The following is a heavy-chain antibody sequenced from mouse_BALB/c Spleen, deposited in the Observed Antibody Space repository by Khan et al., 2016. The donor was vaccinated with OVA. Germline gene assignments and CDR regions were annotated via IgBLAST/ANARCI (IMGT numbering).Heavy chain of an antibody. CDR2: IWSDGRT. CDR1: GISLTSFA. V-gene: IGHV2-6-2*01. CDR3: ARHQFPLSMDS. J-gene: IGHJ4*01. Sequence: QVQLKESGPDLVAPSQSLSITCSVSGISLTSFAIHWVRQPPGKGLEWLVVIWSDGRTTYNSSLKSRLSISKDNSKSQVFLKINSLQTDDTAMYYCARHQFPLSMDSWGQGTSDTVSS.